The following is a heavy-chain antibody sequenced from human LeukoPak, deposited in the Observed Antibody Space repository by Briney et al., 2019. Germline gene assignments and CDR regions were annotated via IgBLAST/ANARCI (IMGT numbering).Heavy chain of an antibody. CDR1: GGTFSSYA. J-gene: IGHJ4*02. Sequence: ASVKVSCKASGGTFSSYAISRVRQAPGQGLEWMGRIIPIFGTANYAQKFQGRVTITTDESTSTAYMELSSLRSEDTAVYYCARDPYGDYSREGYYFDYWGQGTLVTVSS. CDR3: ARDPYGDYSREGYYFDY. CDR2: IIPIFGTA. V-gene: IGHV1-69*05. D-gene: IGHD4-17*01.